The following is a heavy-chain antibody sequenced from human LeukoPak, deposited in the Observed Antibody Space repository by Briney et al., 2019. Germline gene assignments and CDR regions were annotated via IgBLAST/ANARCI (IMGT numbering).Heavy chain of an antibody. V-gene: IGHV1-18*01. CDR1: GYTFTSYG. CDR3: ARVEKGYYGSGSYDF. Sequence: GASVKVSCKASGYTFTSYGISWVRQAPGQGLEWMGWISAYNGNTSYAQKLQGRVTMTTDTSTSTAYMELRSLRSDDTAVYYCARVEKGYYGSGSYDFWGQGTLVTVSS. CDR2: ISAYNGNT. J-gene: IGHJ4*02. D-gene: IGHD3-10*01.